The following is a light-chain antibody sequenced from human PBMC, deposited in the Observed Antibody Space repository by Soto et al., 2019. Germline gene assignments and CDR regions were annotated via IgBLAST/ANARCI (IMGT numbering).Light chain of an antibody. CDR2: DAS. CDR3: HQCRNWPLWT. CDR1: QSVSSY. V-gene: IGKV3-11*01. J-gene: IGKJ1*01. Sequence: EIVLTQSPATLSLSPGERATLSCRASQSVSSYLAWYQQKPGQAPRLLIYDASNRATGIPARFSGSGSGTDFTLTISSLEPEDFAVYYCHQCRNWPLWTFGQGTKVEIK.